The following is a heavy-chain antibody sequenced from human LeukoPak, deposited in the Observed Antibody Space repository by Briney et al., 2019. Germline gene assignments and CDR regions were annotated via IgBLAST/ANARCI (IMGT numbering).Heavy chain of an antibody. Sequence: ASVKVSCTASGNTFSNYGISWVRQAPGQGLEWMGWISGFNGYTRYAQNPQGRVTMTTDTSTSTAYMELRSLISDDTAVYYCARDQGYTSECLDYWGQGTLVTVSS. CDR3: ARDQGYTSECLDY. CDR2: ISGFNGYT. CDR1: GNTFSNYG. D-gene: IGHD6-19*01. J-gene: IGHJ4*02. V-gene: IGHV1-18*01.